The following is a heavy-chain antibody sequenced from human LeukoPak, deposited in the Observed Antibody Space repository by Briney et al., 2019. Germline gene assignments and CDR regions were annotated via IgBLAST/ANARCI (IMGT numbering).Heavy chain of an antibody. D-gene: IGHD5-12*01. CDR1: GYPFSTYG. J-gene: IGHJ4*02. CDR2: IGTHNGKT. Sequence: ASVKVSCKASGYPFSTYGISWVRQAPGQGLQWMAWIGTHNGKTDYAQNFQDRVTVTRDTSTSTVYMELRSLRSDDMAVYFCARDVGTTHFDFWGQGTLVTVSS. V-gene: IGHV1-18*03. CDR3: ARDVGTTHFDF.